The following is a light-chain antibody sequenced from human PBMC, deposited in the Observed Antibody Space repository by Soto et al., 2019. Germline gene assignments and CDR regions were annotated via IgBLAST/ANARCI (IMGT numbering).Light chain of an antibody. CDR1: SGHSTYI. Sequence: QLVLTQSSSASASLGSSVTLTCILSSGHSTYIIAWHQQQPGKAPRFLMTLDRSGSYNRGSGVPDPISGSSSGADRYLTISNLRFEDEGEYYRETWYSNTHKVFGGGTKLTVL. CDR2: LDRSGSY. J-gene: IGLJ3*02. V-gene: IGLV4-60*02. CDR3: ETWYSNTHKV.